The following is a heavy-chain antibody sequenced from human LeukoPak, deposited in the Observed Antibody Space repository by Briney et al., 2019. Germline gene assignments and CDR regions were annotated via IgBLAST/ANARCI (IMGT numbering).Heavy chain of an antibody. Sequence: ASVRVSCKASGFTFTSSAMQWVRQARGQRLEWIGWIVVGSGNTNYAQKFQERVTITRDMSTSTAYMELSSLGSEDTAVYYCAADPNYYDSSGYSDYWGQGTLVTVSS. CDR2: IVVGSGNT. D-gene: IGHD3-22*01. V-gene: IGHV1-58*02. CDR1: GFTFTSSA. CDR3: AADPNYYDSSGYSDY. J-gene: IGHJ4*02.